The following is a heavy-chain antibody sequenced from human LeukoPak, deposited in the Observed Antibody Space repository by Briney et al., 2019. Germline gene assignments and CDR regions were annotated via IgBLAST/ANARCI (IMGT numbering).Heavy chain of an antibody. J-gene: IGHJ4*02. Sequence: SETLSLTCAVYGGSFSGYYWSWIRQPPGKGLETIGEIGHSGDTKYNASLKRRVSLSVDTCKNQISLKMNSVTAADTALYYCARGHLRTGTREFDSWGQGTLVIVSS. CDR1: GGSFSGYY. CDR2: IGHSGDT. D-gene: IGHD1-7*01. CDR3: ARGHLRTGTREFDS. V-gene: IGHV4-34*01.